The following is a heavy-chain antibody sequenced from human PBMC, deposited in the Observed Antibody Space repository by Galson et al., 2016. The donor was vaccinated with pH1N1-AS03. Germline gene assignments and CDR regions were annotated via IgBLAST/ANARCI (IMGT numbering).Heavy chain of an antibody. CDR1: GVPIRSGGYY. CDR3: ARAPDFGDQKSFDY. D-gene: IGHD4-17*01. CDR2: VYDIGGT. J-gene: IGHJ4*02. V-gene: IGHV4-31*03. Sequence: TLSLTCSVSGVPIRSGGYYWTWICQFPGKGMEWIGFVYDIGGTKYNPSLRSRVSISLDTSRSQFSLRLTSVTAADTAGYYCARAPDFGDQKSFDYWGQGRLVIVSS.